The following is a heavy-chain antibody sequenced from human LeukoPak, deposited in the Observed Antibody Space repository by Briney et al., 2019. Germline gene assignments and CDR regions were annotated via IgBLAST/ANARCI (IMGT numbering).Heavy chain of an antibody. CDR2: IYYSGST. CDR3: ARHSSVWGSYRPQAAFDY. V-gene: IGHV4-59*08. CDR1: GGSISSYY. J-gene: IGHJ4*02. Sequence: SETLSLTCTVSGGSISSYYWSWIRQPPGKGLEWIGYIYYSGSTNYNPSLKSRVTISVDTSKNQFSLKLCSVTAADTAVYYCARHSSVWGSYRPQAAFDYWGQGTLVTVSS. D-gene: IGHD3-16*02.